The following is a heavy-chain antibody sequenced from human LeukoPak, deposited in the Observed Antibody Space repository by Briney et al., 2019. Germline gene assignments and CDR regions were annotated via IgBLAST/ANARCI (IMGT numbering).Heavy chain of an antibody. V-gene: IGHV1-69*13. J-gene: IGHJ6*03. Sequence: SVKVSCKASGGTCSSYAISWVRQAPGQGLEWMGGIIPIFGTANYAQKFQGRVTITAHESTSTAYMELSRLRSEATAVYYCARDRRRYDYYYYYMDVWGKGTTVTVSS. CDR1: GGTCSSYA. CDR3: ARDRRRYDYYYYYMDV. D-gene: IGHD1-14*01. CDR2: IIPIFGTA.